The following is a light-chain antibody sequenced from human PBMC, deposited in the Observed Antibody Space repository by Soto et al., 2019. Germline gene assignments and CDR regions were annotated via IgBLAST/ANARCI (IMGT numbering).Light chain of an antibody. V-gene: IGKV3-11*01. J-gene: IGKJ5*01. CDR2: DAS. Sequence: EIVLTQSPATLSLSPGERATLSCRASQSFSSYLAWYQQKPGQAPRLLIYDASKRATGIPARFSGRGSGTDFTLPISSLEPEDFAVYYCQQRSNWPPLITFGQGTRLEIK. CDR1: QSFSSY. CDR3: QQRSNWPPLIT.